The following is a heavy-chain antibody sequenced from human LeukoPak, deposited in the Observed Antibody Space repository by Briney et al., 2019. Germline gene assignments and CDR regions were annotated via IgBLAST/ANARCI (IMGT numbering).Heavy chain of an antibody. CDR2: IGYSGSDT. CDR1: GFTLSSYE. V-gene: IGHV3-23*01. Sequence: GGSLRLSCIVSGFTLSSYEMTWFRQAPGKERKGVTSIGYSGSDTRYADSVKRRFTVSRDNSKNTLYLQLNSLRADDTAVYYCTRNSGWYGVSWGQGALVSVSS. D-gene: IGHD6-19*01. CDR3: TRNSGWYGVS. J-gene: IGHJ4*02.